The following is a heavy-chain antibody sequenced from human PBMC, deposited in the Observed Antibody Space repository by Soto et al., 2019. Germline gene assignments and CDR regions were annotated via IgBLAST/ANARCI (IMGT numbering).Heavy chain of an antibody. D-gene: IGHD2-15*01. V-gene: IGHV1-18*01. CDR2: ISADSGNT. Sequence: QVHLVQSGAEVKKPGASVKVSCKASGYTFTSYGITWVRQAPGQGLERMGWISADSGNTHYAQKLQDRVTMTTDTSTSTAYMEMRRLRSDDTDVYYCVRVHCSSDGCYFTDYWGQGTLVTVSS. J-gene: IGHJ4*02. CDR3: VRVHCSSDGCYFTDY. CDR1: GYTFTSYG.